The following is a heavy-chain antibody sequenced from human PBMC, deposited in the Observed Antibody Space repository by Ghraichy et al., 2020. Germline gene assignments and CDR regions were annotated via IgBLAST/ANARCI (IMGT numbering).Heavy chain of an antibody. CDR1: GFTFSDYW. CDR2: IKQDGSEK. J-gene: IGHJ4*02. CDR3: AKTYYYGSGSADY. Sequence: GESLNISCAASGFTFSDYWMIWVRQAPGKGQEWVANIKQDGSEKYYVDSVQGRFTLSRDNAKNSLYLQMNSLRAADTAVYYCAKTYYYGSGSADYWGQGTLVTVSS. V-gene: IGHV3-7*01. D-gene: IGHD3-10*01.